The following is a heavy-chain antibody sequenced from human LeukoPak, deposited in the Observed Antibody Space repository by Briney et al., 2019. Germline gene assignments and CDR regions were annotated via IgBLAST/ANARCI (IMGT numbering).Heavy chain of an antibody. D-gene: IGHD5-18*01. J-gene: IGHJ6*03. CDR3: ARVRGYSYGFSYYMDV. CDR2: ISSGGSTI. CDR1: GFTFSSYE. V-gene: IGHV3-48*03. Sequence: PGGSLTLSCTASGFTFSSYEMNWVRQSPGKGLEWVSYISSGGSTIYSADSVKGRFTISRDNAKNSLYLQVNSLRAEDTAVYYCARVRGYSYGFSYYMDVWGKGTTVTVSS.